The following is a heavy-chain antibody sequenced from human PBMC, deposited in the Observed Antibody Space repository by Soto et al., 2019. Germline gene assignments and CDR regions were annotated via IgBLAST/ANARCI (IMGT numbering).Heavy chain of an antibody. J-gene: IGHJ3*02. V-gene: IGHV4-59*01. CDR3: ARDLGQWLVYNAFDI. Sequence: PSETLSLTCTVSGGSISLNYWTWIRQPPGKGLEWIGSVYNSGSTNYNPSLKSRVTISVDTSKNQFSLRLSSVTAADTAVYYCARDLGQWLVYNAFDIWGQGTMVTVSS. D-gene: IGHD6-19*01. CDR2: VYNSGST. CDR1: GGSISLNY.